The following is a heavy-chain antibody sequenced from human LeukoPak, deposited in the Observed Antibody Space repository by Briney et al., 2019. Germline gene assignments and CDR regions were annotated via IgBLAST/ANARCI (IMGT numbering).Heavy chain of an antibody. J-gene: IGHJ3*02. V-gene: IGHV3-23*01. Sequence: PGGSLRLSRAPSGFTFSSYAMSWVRQAPGKGLEWVSAISGSGGSTYYADSVKGRFTISRDNSKNTLYLQMNSLRAEDTAVYYCAKDRDFWSGYPTYAFDIWGQGTMVTVSS. D-gene: IGHD3-3*01. CDR1: GFTFSSYA. CDR3: AKDRDFWSGYPTYAFDI. CDR2: ISGSGGST.